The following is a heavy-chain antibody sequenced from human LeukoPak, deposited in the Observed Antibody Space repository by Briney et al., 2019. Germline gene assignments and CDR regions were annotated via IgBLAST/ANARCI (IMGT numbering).Heavy chain of an antibody. CDR3: ARGPYDSSFYVGDY. V-gene: IGHV3-74*01. J-gene: IGHJ4*02. CDR2: IKSDGSST. Sequence: GGSLRLSCAASGFTFSSHWMHWVRQGPGKGLVWVPRIKSDGSSTSYAGSVKGRFTISRDNAKNTLFLQMNSLRDDDTAVYYCARGPYDSSFYVGDYWGQGTLVSVSS. D-gene: IGHD3-22*01. CDR1: GFTFSSHW.